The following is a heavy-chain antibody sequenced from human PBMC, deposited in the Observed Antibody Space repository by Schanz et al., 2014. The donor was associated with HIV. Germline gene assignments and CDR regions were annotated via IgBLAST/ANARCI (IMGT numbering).Heavy chain of an antibody. Sequence: EGQLVESGGGLVQPGGSLRLSCAASGFTFKTYWMSWVRQAPGKGLEWLANIKLDGSEKYYVDSVKGRFTISRDNTKNSLYLQMNSLRAEDTAVYYCARDYHWNWFAPWGQGTLVTVSS. CDR3: ARDYHWNWFAP. D-gene: IGHD1-20*01. J-gene: IGHJ5*02. V-gene: IGHV3-7*01. CDR2: IKLDGSEK. CDR1: GFTFKTYW.